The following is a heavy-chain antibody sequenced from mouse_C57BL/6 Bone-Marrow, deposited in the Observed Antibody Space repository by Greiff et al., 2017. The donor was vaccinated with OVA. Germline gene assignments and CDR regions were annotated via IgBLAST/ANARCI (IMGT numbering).Heavy chain of an antibody. Sequence: QVQLQQSGAELARPGASVKLSCKASGYTFTSYGISWVKQRPGQGLEWIGEIYPRSGDTYYNEKFKGKATLTADKSSSTAYMELRSLTSEDSAVYFCASDSNFLFAYWGQGTLVTVSA. CDR2: IYPRSGDT. V-gene: IGHV1-81*01. J-gene: IGHJ3*01. D-gene: IGHD2-5*01. CDR1: GYTFTSYG. CDR3: ASDSNFLFAY.